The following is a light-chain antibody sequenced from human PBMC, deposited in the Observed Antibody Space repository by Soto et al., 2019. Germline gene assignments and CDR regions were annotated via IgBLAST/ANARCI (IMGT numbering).Light chain of an antibody. CDR2: AAS. CDR3: QHYNSYSEA. V-gene: IGKV3-15*01. CDR1: QRVSSH. J-gene: IGKJ1*01. Sequence: ETLLTQSPVTRSVSPGDRATLSCRASQRVSSHLAWYKQKPGQAPRLLIYAASTRATGIPVRFSGSGSETEFTLTIRSLQSDDFETYYCQHYNSYSEAFGQGTKVDIK.